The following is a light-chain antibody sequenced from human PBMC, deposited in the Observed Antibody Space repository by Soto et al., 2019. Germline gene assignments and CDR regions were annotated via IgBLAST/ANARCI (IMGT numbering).Light chain of an antibody. CDR1: RRNVGAYNF. Sequence: QSVLTQPPSVSRAPGQSITISCTGSRRNVGAYNFVSWYQQYAGKAPEVMIYEVNHRPSGVANRFSGSKSRNTASLTISGLQADDEADYYCNSFTRSSTYVFGSGTKLTVL. CDR3: NSFTRSSTYV. V-gene: IGLV2-14*01. CDR2: EVN. J-gene: IGLJ1*01.